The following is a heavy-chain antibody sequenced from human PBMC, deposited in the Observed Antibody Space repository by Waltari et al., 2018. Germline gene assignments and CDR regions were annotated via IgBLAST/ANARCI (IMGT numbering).Heavy chain of an antibody. CDR1: GGSISPYY. CDR2: IYYSGST. Sequence: QVQLQESGPGLVKPSETLSLTCTVSGGSISPYYWSWLRQPPWKGLEWIGYIYYSGSTNYNPSLKSRVTISVDTSKNQFSLKLTSVTAADTAMYYCARTIAARPEDYYYYGMDVWGQGTTVTVSS. D-gene: IGHD6-6*01. V-gene: IGHV4-59*08. CDR3: ARTIAARPEDYYYYGMDV. J-gene: IGHJ6*02.